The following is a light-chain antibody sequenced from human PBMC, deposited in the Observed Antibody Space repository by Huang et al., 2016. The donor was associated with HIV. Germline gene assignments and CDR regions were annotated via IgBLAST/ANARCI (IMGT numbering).Light chain of an antibody. V-gene: IGKV3-15*01. CDR2: GAS. J-gene: IGKJ3*01. Sequence: EIVMTQSPATLSVSPGERVTLSCRASQSISTNLAWYQQKPGQAPRLLIYGASTRATGIPARFIGSGSGTEFTLTSNSLQSEHFAVYFCQQYDNWPLTFGPGTKVDTK. CDR1: QSISTN. CDR3: QQYDNWPLT.